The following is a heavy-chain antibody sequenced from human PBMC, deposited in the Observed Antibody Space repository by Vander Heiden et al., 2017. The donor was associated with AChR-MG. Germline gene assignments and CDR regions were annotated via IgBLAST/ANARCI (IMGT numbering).Heavy chain of an antibody. CDR1: GFTSSSYA. CDR3: ARVMYGYSSGWFDAFDI. CDR2: ISYDGSNK. V-gene: IGHV3-30-3*01. Sequence: QVQLVESGGGVAQPGRSLRLSCAAPGFTSSSYAMHWVRQAPGKGLEWVAVISYDGSNKYYADSVKGRFTISRDNSKNTLYLQMNSLRAEDTAVYYCARVMYGYSSGWFDAFDIWGQGTMVTVSS. D-gene: IGHD6-19*01. J-gene: IGHJ3*02.